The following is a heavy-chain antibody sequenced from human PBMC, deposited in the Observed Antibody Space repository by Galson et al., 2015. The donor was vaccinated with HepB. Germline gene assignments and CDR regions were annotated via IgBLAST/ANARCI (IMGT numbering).Heavy chain of an antibody. D-gene: IGHD6-19*01. V-gene: IGHV3-23*01. Sequence: SLRLSCAASGFPFNNYVMTWVRQSPRKGLEWVSTSSNTAGRTYYADSVRGLFTTSRDNSKNTLYLQMNSLRAEDTAVYYCAKSVSLAVPTFFDSGGHGTLVIVSS. CDR2: SSNTAGRT. CDR3: AKSVSLAVPTFFDS. CDR1: GFPFNNYV. J-gene: IGHJ4*01.